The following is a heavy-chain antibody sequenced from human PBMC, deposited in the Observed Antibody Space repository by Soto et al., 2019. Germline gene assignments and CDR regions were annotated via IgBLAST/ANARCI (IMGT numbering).Heavy chain of an antibody. J-gene: IGHJ4*02. CDR2: LIGRDGST. CDR3: VKGAWLDY. CDR1: GFTFSSFD. V-gene: IGHV3-23*01. Sequence: EVQLLESGGGLVQPGGSLRLSCAASGFTFSSFDMSWVRQAPGKGLEWVSVLIGRDGSTYYADSVKGRYAIYRDNSKNTLYLQMNSMGVDDTALYYCVKGAWLDYWGQGTMVTVSS.